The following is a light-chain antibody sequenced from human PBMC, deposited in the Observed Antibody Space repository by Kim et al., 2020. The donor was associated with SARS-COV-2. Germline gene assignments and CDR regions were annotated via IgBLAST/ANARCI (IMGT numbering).Light chain of an antibody. J-gene: IGLJ1*01. CDR3: CSTSNTLDYV. CDR1: SGDIGNSNS. CDR2: DVR. Sequence: GQSITISCSGTSGDIGNSNSVSWYQQPAGEAPRLIIYDVRDRSSGVSARFSGSTSANMASLTISGLRSEDEADYYCCSTSNTLDYVFGSGTRVTVL. V-gene: IGLV2-14*03.